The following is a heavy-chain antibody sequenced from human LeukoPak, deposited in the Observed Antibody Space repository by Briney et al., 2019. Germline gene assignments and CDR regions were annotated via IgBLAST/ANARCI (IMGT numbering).Heavy chain of an antibody. CDR2: LHYSGST. Sequence: PSETLSLTCTVSGGSISSGAYYWSWIRQHPGKGLEWIGYLHYSGSTYYNPSLKSRIIISVDTSKNQFSLKLSSVTAADTAVYYCARIGEDAFDIWGQGTMVTVSS. V-gene: IGHV4-31*03. D-gene: IGHD3-10*01. J-gene: IGHJ3*02. CDR3: ARIGEDAFDI. CDR1: GGSISSGAYY.